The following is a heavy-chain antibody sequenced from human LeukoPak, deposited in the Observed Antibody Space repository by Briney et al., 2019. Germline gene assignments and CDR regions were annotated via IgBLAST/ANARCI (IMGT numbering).Heavy chain of an antibody. V-gene: IGHV3-30*02. CDR2: IRNDGSDK. CDR1: GFTFSSYE. Sequence: PGGSLRLSCAASGFTFSSYEMNWVRQAPGKGLEWVAFIRNDGSDKYYGVSVKGRFTISRDNSKNTLYLQMNSLRAEDTALYYCTKDRGFGQFLWGNDYWGQGTLVTVSS. CDR3: TKDRGFGQFLWGNDY. J-gene: IGHJ4*02. D-gene: IGHD3-10*01.